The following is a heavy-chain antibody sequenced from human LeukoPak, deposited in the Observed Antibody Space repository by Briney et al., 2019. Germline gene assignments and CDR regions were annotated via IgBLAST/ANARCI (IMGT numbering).Heavy chain of an antibody. D-gene: IGHD1-26*01. CDR1: GGSISSYY. J-gene: IGHJ4*02. CDR3: ARGIVGAPFDY. V-gene: IGHV4-59*01. CDR2: IYYSGST. Sequence: SETLSLTCTVSGGSISSYYWSWIRQPPGKGLEWIGYIYYSGSTNYNPSLKSRVTISVDTSKNQFSLKLSSVTAADTAEYYCARGIVGAPFDYWGQGTLVTVSS.